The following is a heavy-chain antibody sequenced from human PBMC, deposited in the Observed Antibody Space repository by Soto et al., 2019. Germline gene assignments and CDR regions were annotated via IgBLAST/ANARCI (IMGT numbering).Heavy chain of an antibody. D-gene: IGHD3-10*01. J-gene: IGHJ6*01. CDR3: ASMVRGVMSGDCFYGMDV. CDR2: IIPIFGTA. Sequence: SVKVSCKASGGTFSSYAISWVRQAPGQGLEWMGGIIPIFGTANYAQKFQGIVTSTADESTSSAYMELSSLRSEDTAVYYCASMVRGVMSGDCFYGMDVWGEGTTVTVSS. V-gene: IGHV1-69*13. CDR1: GGTFSSYA.